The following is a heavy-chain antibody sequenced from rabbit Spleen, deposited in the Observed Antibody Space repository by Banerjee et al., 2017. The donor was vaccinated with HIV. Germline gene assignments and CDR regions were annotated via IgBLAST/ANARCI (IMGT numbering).Heavy chain of an antibody. Sequence: EQLKESGGGLVQPGGSLKLSCKGSGFDFNNFYMSWVRQAPGKGLEWIGCIYSSSAITWYASWAKGRFTISKTSSTTVTLQMTSLTDADTATYFCARDFDFWGQGTLVTVS. CDR1: GFDFNNFYM. CDR2: IYSSSAIT. D-gene: IGHD2-1*01. J-gene: IGHJ3*01. V-gene: IGHV1S45*01. CDR3: ARDFDF.